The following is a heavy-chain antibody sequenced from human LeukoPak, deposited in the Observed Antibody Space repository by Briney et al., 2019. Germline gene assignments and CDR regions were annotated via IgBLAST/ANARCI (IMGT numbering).Heavy chain of an antibody. V-gene: IGHV4-59*01. CDR1: GASIGSYY. CDR2: FYYSGRT. J-gene: IGHJ6*03. Sequence: KTSETLSLTCTVSGASIGSYYWSWIRQSPGKGLEWIGYFYYSGRTNYNPSLKSRVTISVDTSKNQLPLKLTSVTAADTAVYYCARGYYDSSGYYYLFYYYYMDVWGKGTTVTVSS. D-gene: IGHD3-22*01. CDR3: ARGYYDSSGYYYLFYYYYMDV.